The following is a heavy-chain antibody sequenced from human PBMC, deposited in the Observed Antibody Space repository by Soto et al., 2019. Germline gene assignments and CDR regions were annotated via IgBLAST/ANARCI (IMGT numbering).Heavy chain of an antibody. J-gene: IGHJ4*02. Sequence: SETLSLTCTVSGGSISSYYWSWIRQPPGKGLEWIGYIYYSGSTNYNPSLKSRVTISVDTSKNQFSLKLSSVTAADTAVYYCARERSRSSASGRVFDYWGQGTLVTVSS. CDR3: ARERSRSSASGRVFDY. CDR2: IYYSGST. CDR1: GGSISSYY. V-gene: IGHV4-59*01. D-gene: IGHD6-6*01.